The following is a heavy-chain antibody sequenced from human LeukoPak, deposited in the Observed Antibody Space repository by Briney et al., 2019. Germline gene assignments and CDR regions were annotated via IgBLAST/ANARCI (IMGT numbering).Heavy chain of an antibody. CDR2: INHSGST. J-gene: IGHJ6*03. Sequence: SETLSLTCAVYGGSFSGYYWSWIRQPPGKGLEWIGEINHSGSTNYNPSLKSRVTISVDTSKNQFSLKLSSVTAADTAVYYCATSSSRYYYYYYYMDVWGKGTTVTVSS. D-gene: IGHD6-13*01. V-gene: IGHV4-34*01. CDR3: ATSSSRYYYYYYYMDV. CDR1: GGSFSGYY.